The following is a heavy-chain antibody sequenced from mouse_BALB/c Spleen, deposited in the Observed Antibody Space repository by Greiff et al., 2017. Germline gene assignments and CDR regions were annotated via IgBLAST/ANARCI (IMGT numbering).Heavy chain of an antibody. V-gene: IGHV5-6-4*01. CDR1: GFTFSSYT. CDR3: TRDGTTVVSGYYAMDY. D-gene: IGHD1-1*01. CDR2: ISSGGSYT. J-gene: IGHJ4*01. Sequence: EVKLVESGGGLVKPGGSLKLSCAASGFTFSSYTMSWVRQTPEKRLEWVATISSGGSYTYYPDSVKGRFTISRDNAKNTLYLQMSSLKSEDTAMYYCTRDGTTVVSGYYAMDYWGQGTSVTVSS.